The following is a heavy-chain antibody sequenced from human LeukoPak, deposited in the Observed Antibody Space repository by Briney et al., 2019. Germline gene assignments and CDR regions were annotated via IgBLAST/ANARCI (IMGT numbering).Heavy chain of an antibody. CDR3: ARALYGDLKVFVY. Sequence: PGRSLRLSCAASGFTFSSYGMHWVRQAPGKGLEWVAVIWYVGSNKYYADSVKGRFTISRDNSKNTLYLQMNSLRAEDTAVYYCARALYGDLKVFVYWGQGTLVTVSS. CDR1: GFTFSSYG. D-gene: IGHD4-17*01. V-gene: IGHV3-33*01. J-gene: IGHJ4*02. CDR2: IWYVGSNK.